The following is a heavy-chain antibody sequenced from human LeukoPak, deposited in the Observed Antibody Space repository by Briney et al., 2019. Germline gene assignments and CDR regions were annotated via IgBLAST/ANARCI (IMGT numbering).Heavy chain of an antibody. Sequence: ASVKVSCKASGYTFTSYGISWVRQAPGQGLEWMGWISAYNGNTNYAQKLQGRVTMTTDTSTSTVYMELRSLRSDDTAVYYCARAYYYGSGSYYNWKYYYMDVWGKGTTVTISS. D-gene: IGHD3-10*01. CDR2: ISAYNGNT. V-gene: IGHV1-18*01. CDR3: ARAYYYGSGSYYNWKYYYMDV. CDR1: GYTFTSYG. J-gene: IGHJ6*03.